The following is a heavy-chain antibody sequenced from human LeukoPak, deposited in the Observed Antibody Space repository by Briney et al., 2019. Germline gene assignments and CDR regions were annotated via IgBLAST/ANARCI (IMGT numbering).Heavy chain of an antibody. CDR2: ITDSGTYI. CDR3: AANWFDP. J-gene: IGHJ5*02. V-gene: IGHV3-21*01. CDR1: GFSLSCCA. Sequence: GGSLRLSCAASGFSLSCCAMSWVRQAPGKGLEWVSSITDSGTYIYYGESVKGRFTSSRDNAKNTLYLQMNSLRAEDTAVYYCAANWFDPWGQGTLVTVSS.